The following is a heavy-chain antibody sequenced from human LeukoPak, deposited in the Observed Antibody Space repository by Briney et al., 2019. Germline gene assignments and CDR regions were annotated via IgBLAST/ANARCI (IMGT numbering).Heavy chain of an antibody. CDR1: GFTFSRYS. CDR2: VRDDGSSQ. V-gene: IGHV3-30*02. J-gene: IGHJ3*02. Sequence: GGSLRLSCAASGFTFSRYSMNWDRQAPGKGLDWVAFVRDDGSSQNYAATVKGRFTTSRDNSKNTLYLQMNNLRPEDTAVYYCTKGQLWASGRAFDIWGQGTMVTVSS. D-gene: IGHD3-16*01. CDR3: TKGQLWASGRAFDI.